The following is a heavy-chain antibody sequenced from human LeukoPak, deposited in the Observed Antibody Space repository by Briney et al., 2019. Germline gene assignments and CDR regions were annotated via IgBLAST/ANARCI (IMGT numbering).Heavy chain of an antibody. V-gene: IGHV4-34*01. CDR2: INHREKT. CDR3: ARGRYCSGFSCPAAGLDYMDV. Sequence: SETLSLTCTLYGGFFTGHYLSWIRQPPGKGLEWIAEINHREKTDYNPSLKSRVTISVDRAKNQFSLTLTSLTAADTAVYFCARGRYCSGFSCPAAGLDYMDVWGTGTTVTVSS. J-gene: IGHJ6*03. CDR1: GGFFTGHY. D-gene: IGHD2-15*01.